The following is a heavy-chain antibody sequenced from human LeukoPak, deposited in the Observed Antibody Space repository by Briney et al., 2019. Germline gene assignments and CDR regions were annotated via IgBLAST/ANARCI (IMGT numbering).Heavy chain of an antibody. CDR2: ISGSDDNT. CDR3: ANDFDH. J-gene: IGHJ4*02. V-gene: IGHV3-23*01. CDR1: GFTFNNYA. Sequence: AGGSLRLSCAASGFTFNNYAMSWVRQAPGKGLEWVLTISGSDDNTYYADSVKGRFTISRDISKNTLYLQMNSLRADDTAVYYCANDFDHWGQGTLVTVSS.